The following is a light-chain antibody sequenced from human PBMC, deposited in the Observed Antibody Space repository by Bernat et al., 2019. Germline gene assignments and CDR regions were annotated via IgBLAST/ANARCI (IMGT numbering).Light chain of an antibody. CDR2: AAS. CDR3: LEKYISPYT. J-gene: IGKJ2*01. CDR1: QGIGND. V-gene: IGKV1-6*01. Sequence: AIQMTQSPSSLSASIGDRVTITCRASQGIGNDLGWYQQKPGKAPKLLIYAASTLQSGVPSRFSGSGSGTDFTLTISSLQAEDFATYYCLEKYISPYTFGQGTKLEIK.